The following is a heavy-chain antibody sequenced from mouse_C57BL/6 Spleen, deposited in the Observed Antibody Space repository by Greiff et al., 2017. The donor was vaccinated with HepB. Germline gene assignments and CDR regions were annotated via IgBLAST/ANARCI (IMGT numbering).Heavy chain of an antibody. Sequence: VQLQQSGAELARPGASVTLSCKASGYTFTSYGISWVKQRTGQGLEWIGEIYPRSGNTYYNEKFKGKATLTADKSSSTAYMELRSLTSEDSAVYFCARRNWDEVADWGQGTLVTVSA. CDR3: ARRNWDEVAD. CDR2: IYPRSGNT. D-gene: IGHD4-1*01. CDR1: GYTFTSYG. J-gene: IGHJ3*01. V-gene: IGHV1-81*01.